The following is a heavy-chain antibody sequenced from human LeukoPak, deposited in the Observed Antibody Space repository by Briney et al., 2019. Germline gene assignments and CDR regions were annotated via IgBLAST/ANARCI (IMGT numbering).Heavy chain of an antibody. CDR1: GGSISSGSYY. CDR2: IYTSGST. Sequence: SETLSLTCTVSGGSISSGSYYWSWIRQPAGKGLEWIGRIYTSGSTNYNPSLKSRVTISVDASKNQFSLKLSSVTAADTAVYYCARDGSGRYNWFDPWGQGTLVTVSS. D-gene: IGHD3-10*01. CDR3: ARDGSGRYNWFDP. V-gene: IGHV4-61*02. J-gene: IGHJ5*02.